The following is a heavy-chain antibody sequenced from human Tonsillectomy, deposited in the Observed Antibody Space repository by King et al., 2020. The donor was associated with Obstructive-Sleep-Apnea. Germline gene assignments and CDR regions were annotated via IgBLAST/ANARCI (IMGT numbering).Heavy chain of an antibody. CDR3: ARDFGYYYTSGANGFDM. Sequence: QLVQSGGGVVQPGRSLRLSCAASGFMFSRYAMHWVRQAPGKGLEWVAVISYDGSNKYYADSVKGRLTISRDNSKNTLYLQMNSLRAEDTAVYYCARDFGYYYTSGANGFDMWGQGTMVTVSS. D-gene: IGHD3-10*01. V-gene: IGHV3-30-3*01. J-gene: IGHJ3*02. CDR2: ISYDGSNK. CDR1: GFMFSRYA.